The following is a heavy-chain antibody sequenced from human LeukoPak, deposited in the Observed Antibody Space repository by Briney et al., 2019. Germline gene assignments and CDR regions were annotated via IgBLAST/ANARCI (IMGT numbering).Heavy chain of an antibody. CDR3: VKGSSAVRPYYFDY. J-gene: IGHJ4*02. Sequence: GGSLRLSCAASGFTFSTYAMSWVRQAPGKGLEWVSAISGGGVGTYYADPVKGRFTISRDNSKNTLFLQMNSLRVEDTAVYYCVKGSSAVRPYYFDYWGQGTLVTVSS. V-gene: IGHV3-23*01. CDR2: ISGGGVGT. D-gene: IGHD6-6*01. CDR1: GFTFSTYA.